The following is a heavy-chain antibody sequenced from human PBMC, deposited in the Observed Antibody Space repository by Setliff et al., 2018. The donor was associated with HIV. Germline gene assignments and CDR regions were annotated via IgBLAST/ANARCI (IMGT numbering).Heavy chain of an antibody. D-gene: IGHD3-22*01. Sequence: GASVKVSCKASGGTFSTYAISWVRQAPGQGPEWMGGIVPVFGIGRSPQKFQGRVIITADESTSTAYMELSSLTSGDTAVYYCAAGLNYYDRSGLGAWGQGTLVTVSS. J-gene: IGHJ5*02. CDR2: IVPVFGIG. V-gene: IGHV1-69*13. CDR3: AAGLNYYDRSGLGA. CDR1: GGTFSTYA.